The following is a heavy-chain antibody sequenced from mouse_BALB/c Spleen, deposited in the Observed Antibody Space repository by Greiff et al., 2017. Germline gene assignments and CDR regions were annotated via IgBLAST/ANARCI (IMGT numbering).Heavy chain of an antibody. D-gene: IGHD2-4*01. CDR3: TRYPRYDYDGRALDY. CDR2: IYPGNSDT. J-gene: IGHJ2*01. CDR1: GYSFTSYW. Sequence: EVQLQQSGTVLARPGASVKMSCKASGYSFTSYWMHWVKQRPGQGLEWIGAIYPGNSDTSYNQKFKGKAKLTAVTSASTAYMELSSLTNEDSAVYYCTRYPRYDYDGRALDYWGQGTTLTVSS. V-gene: IGHV1-5*01.